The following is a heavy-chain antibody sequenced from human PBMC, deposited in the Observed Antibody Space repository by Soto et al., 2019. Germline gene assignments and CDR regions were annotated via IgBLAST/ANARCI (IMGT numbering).Heavy chain of an antibody. D-gene: IGHD1-26*01. V-gene: IGHV3-23*01. CDR3: AKVGGYYYYYGMDV. CDR2: LSGSGGST. J-gene: IGHJ6*02. CDR1: GFTFSSYA. Sequence: EVQLLESGGGLVQPGGSLRLSCAASGFTFSSYAMSWVRQAPGKGLEWVSALSGSGGSTYYADSVKGRFTISRDNSKNTLYLQMNSLRAEDTAVYYCAKVGGYYYYYGMDVWGQGTTVTVSS.